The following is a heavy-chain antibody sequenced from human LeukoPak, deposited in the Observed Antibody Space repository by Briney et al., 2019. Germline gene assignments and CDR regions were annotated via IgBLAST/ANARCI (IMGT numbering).Heavy chain of an antibody. D-gene: IGHD6-13*01. J-gene: IGHJ4*02. Sequence: ASVTVSCTASGYTFIKYAVNWVRQAPGQGLEWMGIINPSGGSTSYAQKFQGRVTMTRDMSTSTVYMELSSLRSEDTAVYYCARDSGSSSWYVLYYFDYWGQGTLVTVSS. CDR2: INPSGGST. V-gene: IGHV1-46*01. CDR3: ARDSGSSSWYVLYYFDY. CDR1: GYTFIKYA.